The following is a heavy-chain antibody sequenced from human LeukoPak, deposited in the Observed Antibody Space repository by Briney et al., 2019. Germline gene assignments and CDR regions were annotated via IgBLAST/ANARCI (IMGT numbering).Heavy chain of an antibody. CDR3: AKDRGVPAARGSYYYYGMDV. D-gene: IGHD2-2*01. V-gene: IGHV3-30*18. CDR2: ISYDGSNK. CDR1: GFTFSSYE. J-gene: IGHJ6*04. Sequence: PGGSLRLSCAASGFTFSSYEMNWVRQAPGKGLEWVAVISYDGSNKYYADSVKGRFTISRDNSKNTLYLQMNSLRAEDTAVYYCAKDRGVPAARGSYYYYGMDVWGKGTTVTVSS.